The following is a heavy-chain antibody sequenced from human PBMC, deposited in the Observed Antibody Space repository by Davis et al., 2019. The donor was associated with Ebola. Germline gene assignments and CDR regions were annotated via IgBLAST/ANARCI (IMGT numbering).Heavy chain of an antibody. Sequence: SETLSLTCTVSGGSIISSSSYWGWIRQPPRKGLEWIGSIYYSGITYYNPSLKSRVTISVDTSKNLFSLKLRSLTAADTAVYYCARDMSWYTNWGQGTLVTVSS. V-gene: IGHV4-39*07. CDR1: GGSIISSSSY. J-gene: IGHJ4*02. CDR2: IYYSGIT. CDR3: ARDMSWYTN. D-gene: IGHD6-13*01.